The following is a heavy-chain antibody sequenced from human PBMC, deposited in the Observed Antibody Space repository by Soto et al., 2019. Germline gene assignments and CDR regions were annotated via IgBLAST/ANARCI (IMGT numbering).Heavy chain of an antibody. J-gene: IGHJ3*02. Sequence: SLTCTVSGGSISSYYWSWIRQPPGKGLEWIGYIYHSGSTYYNPSLKSRVTISVDRSKNQFSLKLSSVTAADTAVYYCARGGGRGYCSSTSCSPGAFDIWGQGTMVTVSS. D-gene: IGHD2-2*01. CDR2: IYHSGST. V-gene: IGHV4-59*12. CDR3: ARGGGRGYCSSTSCSPGAFDI. CDR1: GGSISSYY.